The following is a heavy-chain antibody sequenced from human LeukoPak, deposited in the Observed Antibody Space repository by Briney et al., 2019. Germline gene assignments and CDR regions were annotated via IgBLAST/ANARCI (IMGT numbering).Heavy chain of an antibody. CDR1: GYTFTSYG. J-gene: IGHJ6*02. CDR3: ATFSYYYDSSGGYYYYYGMDV. D-gene: IGHD3-22*01. Sequence: AASVKVSCKASGYTFTSYGISWVRQAPGQGLEWMGWISAYNGNTNYAQKLQGRVTMTTDTSTSTAYMELRSLRSDDTAVYYCATFSYYYDSSGGYYYYYGMDVWGQGTTVTVSS. CDR2: ISAYNGNT. V-gene: IGHV1-18*01.